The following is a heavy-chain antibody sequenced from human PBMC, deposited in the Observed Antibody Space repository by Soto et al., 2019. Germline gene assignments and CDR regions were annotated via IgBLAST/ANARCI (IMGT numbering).Heavy chain of an antibody. Sequence: EVQLVESGGGVVRPGGSLRLSCAASGFTFDDHGMTWVRQVPGNGLGWVSGITWNGATTGYADSVKGRFTISRYNAKNSLYLQMNSLRVEDTALYYCARDGGVVVAVDAFDVWGQGTMVTVSS. D-gene: IGHD6-19*01. V-gene: IGHV3-20*04. CDR1: GFTFDDHG. CDR2: ITWNGATT. J-gene: IGHJ3*01. CDR3: ARDGGVVVAVDAFDV.